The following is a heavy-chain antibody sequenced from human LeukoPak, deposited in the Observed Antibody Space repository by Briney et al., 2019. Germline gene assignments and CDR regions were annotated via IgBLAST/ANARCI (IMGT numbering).Heavy chain of an antibody. CDR1: GYSISSYY. V-gene: IGHV4-59*01. Sequence: SETLSLTCTVSGYSISSYYWSWIRQPPGKGLEWIGYIYYSGSTNYNPSLKSRVTISVDTSKNQFSLKLSSVTAADTAVYYCARGSRGAGYSYGDYWGQGTLVTVSS. D-gene: IGHD3-22*01. J-gene: IGHJ4*02. CDR2: IYYSGST. CDR3: ARGSRGAGYSYGDY.